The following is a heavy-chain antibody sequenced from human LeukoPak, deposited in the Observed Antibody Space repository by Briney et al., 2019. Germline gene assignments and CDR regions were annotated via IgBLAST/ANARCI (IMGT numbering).Heavy chain of an antibody. Sequence: ASVKVSCKASGYTFSSYALHWVRHAPGQGLEWMGWINTNTGNPTYGQGFTGRFVFSLDTSVSTAYLQISSLKAEDTAVYYCARGGEGIQLWLPYFDYWGQGTLVTVSS. CDR3: ARGGEGIQLWLPYFDY. V-gene: IGHV7-4-1*02. CDR2: INTNTGNP. D-gene: IGHD5-18*01. J-gene: IGHJ4*02. CDR1: GYTFSSYA.